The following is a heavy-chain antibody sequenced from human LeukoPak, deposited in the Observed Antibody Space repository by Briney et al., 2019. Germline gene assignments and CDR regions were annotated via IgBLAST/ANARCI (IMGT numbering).Heavy chain of an antibody. CDR2: ISSNGSST. J-gene: IGHJ4*02. Sequence: SGGSLRLSCSASGFTFSSYAMHWVRQAPGKGLEYVSAISSNGSSTYYADSVKGRFTISRDNSKNTLYLQMSSLRVEDTAVYYCARGRPPYYFDYWGQGTLVTVSS. CDR1: GFTFSSYA. CDR3: ARGRPPYYFDY. V-gene: IGHV3-64D*06.